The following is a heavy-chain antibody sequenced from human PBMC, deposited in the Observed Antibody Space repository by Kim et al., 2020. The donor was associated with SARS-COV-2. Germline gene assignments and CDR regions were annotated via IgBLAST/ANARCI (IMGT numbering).Heavy chain of an antibody. V-gene: IGHV3-21*01. CDR2: ISSSSSYI. J-gene: IGHJ6*02. CDR3: AREPVVYGDYGGLGYYGMDV. CDR1: GFTFSSYS. D-gene: IGHD4-17*01. Sequence: GGSLRLSCAASGFTFSSYSMNWVRQAPGKGLEWVSSISSSSSYIYYADSVKGRFTISRDNAKNSLYLQMNSLRAEDTAVYYCAREPVVYGDYGGLGYYGMDVWGQGTTVTVSS.